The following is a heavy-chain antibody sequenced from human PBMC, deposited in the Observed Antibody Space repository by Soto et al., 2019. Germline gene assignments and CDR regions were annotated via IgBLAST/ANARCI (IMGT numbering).Heavy chain of an antibody. J-gene: IGHJ4*02. CDR3: AREGGESSDGLYYFDS. CDR1: GGSTSRYNY. Sequence: SDTLSLTCTVSGGSTSRYNYWNWVRQPRGKGLEWIGHIYYSGNTDYNPSLKSRLAISIDTSKNQFSLKLSSVTAANTAVYFCAREGGESSDGLYYFDSWGQGSLVTVSS. V-gene: IGHV4-30-4*02. CDR2: IYYSGNT. D-gene: IGHD3-16*01.